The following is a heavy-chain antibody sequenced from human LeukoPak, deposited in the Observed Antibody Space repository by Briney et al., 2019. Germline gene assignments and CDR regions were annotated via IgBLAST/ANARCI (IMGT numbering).Heavy chain of an antibody. CDR2: ISGSGGST. J-gene: IGHJ4*02. D-gene: IGHD4-23*01. V-gene: IGHV3-23*01. CDR3: AKGTRYGGNSWYFES. CDR1: GFTFSSYA. Sequence: GASLRLSCAAYGFTFSSYAMSWVRQAPGKGLEWVSAISGSGGSTYYADSGKGRFTISRENSKHTLYLQMNSLRAEDTAVYYCAKGTRYGGNSWYFESWGQGNLLTVSS.